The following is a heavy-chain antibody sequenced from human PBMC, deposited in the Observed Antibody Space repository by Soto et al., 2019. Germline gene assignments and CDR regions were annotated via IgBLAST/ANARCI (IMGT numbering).Heavy chain of an antibody. Sequence: PGGSLRLSCAASGFTFSSYWMHWVRQAPGKGLVWVSRINSDGSSTSYADSVKGRFTISRDNAKNTLYLQMNSLRAEDTAVYYCARDSPGYCSGGSCYLFQHWGQGTLVTVSS. J-gene: IGHJ1*01. V-gene: IGHV3-74*01. CDR1: GFTFSSYW. CDR3: ARDSPGYCSGGSCYLFQH. D-gene: IGHD2-15*01. CDR2: INSDGSST.